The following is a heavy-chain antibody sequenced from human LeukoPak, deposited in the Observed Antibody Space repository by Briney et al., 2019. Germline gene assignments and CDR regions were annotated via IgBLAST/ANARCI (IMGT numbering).Heavy chain of an antibody. CDR1: GFTVSTTY. D-gene: IGHD3-22*01. V-gene: IGHV3-53*04. J-gene: IGHJ4*02. CDR2: LYRGGAT. CDR3: ARGDYYDDCGYSD. Sequence: GGSLRLSCVGSGFTVSTTYMSWVRQAPGKGLEGVSILYRGGATYYADSVKGRFSISSHDSSNTLFLQMNSLRHEDAAVYDCARGDYYDDCGYSDWGQGTLVTVSS.